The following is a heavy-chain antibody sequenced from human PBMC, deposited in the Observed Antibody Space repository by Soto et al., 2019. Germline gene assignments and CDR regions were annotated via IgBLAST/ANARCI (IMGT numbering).Heavy chain of an antibody. CDR2: ISAYNGNT. J-gene: IGHJ5*02. V-gene: IGHV1-18*01. CDR1: GYTFTSYG. CDR3: ARDNSVADLGWWFDP. Sequence: ASVKVSCKASGYTFTSYGISWVRQAPGQGLEWMGWISAYNGNTNYAQKLQGRVTMTTDTSTSTVYMELSSLRSEDTAIYFCARDNSVADLGWWFDPWGQGTLVTVSS. D-gene: IGHD2-15*01.